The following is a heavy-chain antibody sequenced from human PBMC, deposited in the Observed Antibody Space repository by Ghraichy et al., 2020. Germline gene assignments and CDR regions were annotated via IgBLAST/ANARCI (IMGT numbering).Heavy chain of an antibody. D-gene: IGHD3-10*01. V-gene: IGHV2-70*01. Sequence: SGPTLVKPTQTLTLTCTFSGFSLSTSGMCVSWIRQPPGKALEWLALIDWDDDKYYSTSLKTRLTISKDTSKNQVVLTMTNMDPVDTATYYCARITYYYGSGSYPDYWGQGTLVTVSS. CDR3: ARITYYYGSGSYPDY. CDR1: GFSLSTSGMC. J-gene: IGHJ4*02. CDR2: IDWDDDK.